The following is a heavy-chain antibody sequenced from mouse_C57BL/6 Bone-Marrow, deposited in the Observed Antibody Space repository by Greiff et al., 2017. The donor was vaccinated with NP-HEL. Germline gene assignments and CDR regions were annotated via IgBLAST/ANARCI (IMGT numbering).Heavy chain of an antibody. D-gene: IGHD2-3*01. CDR1: GYAFSSSW. V-gene: IGHV1-82*01. J-gene: IGHJ3*01. CDR3: ATPHDGYYPAWFAY. Sequence: QVQLQQSGPELVKPGASVKISCKASGYAFSSSWMNWVKQRPGKGLEWIGRFYPGDGDTNYNGKFKGKATLTADKSSSTAYMQLSSLTSEDSAVYCCATPHDGYYPAWFAYWGQGTLVTVSA. CDR2: FYPGDGDT.